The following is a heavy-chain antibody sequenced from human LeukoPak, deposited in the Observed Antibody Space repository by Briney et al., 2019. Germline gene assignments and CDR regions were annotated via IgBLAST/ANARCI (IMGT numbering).Heavy chain of an antibody. Sequence: PGGSLRLACAASGFIFSTYVMSWVRQAPGKGLEWVSTVTGSGGSTYYAGSVKGRFTISRDNSKNTLYLQMNSLRAEDTAVYYCSGYYHDISGYQYWGQGTLVTVSS. D-gene: IGHD3-22*01. CDR2: VTGSGGST. CDR1: GFIFSTYV. J-gene: IGHJ4*02. V-gene: IGHV3-23*01. CDR3: SGYYHDISGYQY.